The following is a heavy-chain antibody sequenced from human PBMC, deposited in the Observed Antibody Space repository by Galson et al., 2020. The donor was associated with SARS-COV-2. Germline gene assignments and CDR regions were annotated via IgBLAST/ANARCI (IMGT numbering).Heavy chain of an antibody. CDR3: ARGPKYYGSGSYYDY. V-gene: IGHV3-74*01. CDR1: GFTFSSYW. D-gene: IGHD3-10*01. Sequence: SCAASGFTFSSYWMHWVRQAPGKGLVWVSRINSDGSSTSYADSVKGRFTISRDNAKNTLYLQMNSLRAEDTAVYYCARGPKYYGSGSYYDYWGQGTLVTVSS. CDR2: INSDGSST. J-gene: IGHJ4*02.